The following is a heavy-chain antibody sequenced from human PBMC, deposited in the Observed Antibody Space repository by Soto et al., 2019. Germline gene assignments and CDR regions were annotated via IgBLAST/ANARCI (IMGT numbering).Heavy chain of an antibody. CDR1: GFTFSSYG. D-gene: IGHD2-2*02. V-gene: IGHV3-30*18. CDR3: AKYSGYCRSTSCYNYFDY. CDR2: ISYDGSNK. J-gene: IGHJ4*02. Sequence: QVQLVESGGGVVQPGRSLRLSCAASGFTFSSYGMHWVRQAPGKGLEWVAVISYDGSNKYYADSVKGRFTISRDNSKNTLYLQMNSLSAEDTAVYYCAKYSGYCRSTSCYNYFDYWGQGTLGTVSS.